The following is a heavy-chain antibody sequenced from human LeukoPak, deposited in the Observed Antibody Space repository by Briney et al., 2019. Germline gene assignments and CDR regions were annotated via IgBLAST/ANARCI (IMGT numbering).Heavy chain of an antibody. V-gene: IGHV4-34*01. D-gene: IGHD6-19*01. CDR2: INHSGST. Sequence: PSETLSLTCAVYGGSFSGYYWSWIRQPPGKGLEWIGEINHSGSTNYNPSLKSRVTISVDTSKNQFSLKLSSVTAADTAVYYCARGRLVLRPVSGVPNVAEYFQHWGQGTLVTVSS. CDR3: ARGRLVLRPVSGVPNVAEYFQH. CDR1: GGSFSGYY. J-gene: IGHJ1*01.